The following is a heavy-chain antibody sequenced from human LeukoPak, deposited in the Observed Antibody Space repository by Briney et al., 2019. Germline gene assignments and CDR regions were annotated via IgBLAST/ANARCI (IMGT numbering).Heavy chain of an antibody. Sequence: PGGSLRLSCAASGSTFDDYGMSWVRQAPGKGLEWVSGINWNGGSTGYADSVKGRFTISRDNAKNSLYLQMNSLRAEDTALYYRARIGYSYGYGLDYYYYMDVWGKGTTVTVSS. CDR3: ARIGYSYGYGLDYYYYMDV. V-gene: IGHV3-20*04. CDR2: INWNGGST. J-gene: IGHJ6*03. CDR1: GSTFDDYG. D-gene: IGHD5-18*01.